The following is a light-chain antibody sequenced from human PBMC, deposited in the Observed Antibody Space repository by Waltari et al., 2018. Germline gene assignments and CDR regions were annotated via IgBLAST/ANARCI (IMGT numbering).Light chain of an antibody. J-gene: IGKJ4*01. V-gene: IGKV2-30*02. CDR3: MQGTHWPLT. CDR1: KSLVHRDGNTY. CDR2: KVS. Sequence: DVVMTQSPLSLPVTLGQPASLPCTSSKSLVHRDGNTYLAWFQQRPGQSPRRLIYKVSNRESGVPDRFSASGSGTDFTLKISRVEAEDVGVYYCMQGTHWPLTFGGGTKVEIK.